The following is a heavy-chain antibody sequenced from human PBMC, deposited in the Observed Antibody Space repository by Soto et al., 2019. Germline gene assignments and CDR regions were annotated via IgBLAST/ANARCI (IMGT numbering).Heavy chain of an antibody. Sequence: SSETLSLTCTVSGGSISSGDYYWSWIRQPPGKGLEWIGYIYYSGSTYYNPSLKSRVTISVDTSKNQFSLKLSSVTAADTAVYYCARLQWELGYFDYWGQGTLVTVSS. CDR1: GGSISSGDYY. CDR3: ARLQWELGYFDY. CDR2: IYYSGST. D-gene: IGHD1-26*01. V-gene: IGHV4-30-4*01. J-gene: IGHJ4*02.